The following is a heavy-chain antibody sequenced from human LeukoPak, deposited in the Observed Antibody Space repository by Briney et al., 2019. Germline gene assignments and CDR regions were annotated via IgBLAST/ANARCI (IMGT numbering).Heavy chain of an antibody. CDR1: GGSISSYY. D-gene: IGHD3-10*01. V-gene: IGHV4-59*01. Sequence: SETLSLTCTVSGGSISSYYWSWIRQPPGKGLEWIGYIYYSGSTNYNPSLKSRVTISVDTSKNQFSLKLSSVTAADTAVYYCARDITYYGMNVWGQGTTVTVSS. CDR2: IYYSGST. J-gene: IGHJ6*02. CDR3: ARDITYYGMNV.